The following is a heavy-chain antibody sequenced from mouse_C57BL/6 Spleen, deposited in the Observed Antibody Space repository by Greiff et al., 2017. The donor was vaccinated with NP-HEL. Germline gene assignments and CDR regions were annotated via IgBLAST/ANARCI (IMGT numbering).Heavy chain of an antibody. CDR2: ISYSGST. Sequence: EVMLVESGPGLAKPSQTLSLTCSVTGYSITSDYWIWIRKFPGNKLEYMGYISYSGSTYYNPSLKSRISITRDTSKNQYYLQLNSVTTEDTATYYCARSVIYYGNYPYAMDYWGQGTSVTVSS. J-gene: IGHJ4*01. V-gene: IGHV3-8*01. CDR3: ARSVIYYGNYPYAMDY. CDR1: GYSITSDY. D-gene: IGHD2-1*01.